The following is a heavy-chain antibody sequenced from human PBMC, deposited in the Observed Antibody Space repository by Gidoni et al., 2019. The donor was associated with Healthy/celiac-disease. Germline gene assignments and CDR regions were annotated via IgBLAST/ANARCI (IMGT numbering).Heavy chain of an antibody. Sequence: QVQLQESGPGLVKPSETLSLTCTVSGGSVSSGSYYWSWIRQPPGKGLEWIGYIYYSGSTNYNPSLKSRVTISVDTSKNQFSLKLSSVTAADTAVYYCARDPGFYGSGRFIWGQGTMVTVSS. CDR3: ARDPGFYGSGRFI. CDR2: IYYSGST. J-gene: IGHJ3*02. CDR1: GGSVSSGSYY. D-gene: IGHD3-10*01. V-gene: IGHV4-61*01.